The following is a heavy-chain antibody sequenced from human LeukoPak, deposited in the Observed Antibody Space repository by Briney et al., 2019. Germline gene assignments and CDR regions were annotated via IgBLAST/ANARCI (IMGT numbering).Heavy chain of an antibody. Sequence: GGSLRLSCAASGFTFSSYAMSWVRQAPGKGLEWVSAISGSGGSTYYADSVKGRFTISRDNSKNTLYLQMNSLRAEDTAVYYCARYFGVVISYYYMDVWGKGTTVTVSS. J-gene: IGHJ6*03. CDR1: GFTFSSYA. D-gene: IGHD3-3*01. CDR2: ISGSGGST. V-gene: IGHV3-23*01. CDR3: ARYFGVVISYYYMDV.